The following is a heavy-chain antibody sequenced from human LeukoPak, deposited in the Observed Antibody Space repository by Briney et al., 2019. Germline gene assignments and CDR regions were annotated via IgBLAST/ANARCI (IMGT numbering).Heavy chain of an antibody. V-gene: IGHV3-23*01. D-gene: IGHD3-10*01. Sequence: PGGSLRLSCAASGFTFSSYGMSWVRQALGKGLEWVSAISGSGGSTYYADSVKGRFTISRDNSKNTLYLQMNSLRAEDTAVYYCAKEALYYYGSGSYYNWFDPWGQGTLVTVSS. J-gene: IGHJ5*02. CDR1: GFTFSSYG. CDR3: AKEALYYYGSGSYYNWFDP. CDR2: ISGSGGST.